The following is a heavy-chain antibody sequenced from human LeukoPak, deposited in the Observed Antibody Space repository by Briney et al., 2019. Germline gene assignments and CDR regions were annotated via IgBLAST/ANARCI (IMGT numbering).Heavy chain of an antibody. D-gene: IGHD2-2*01. Sequence: PGRSLRLSCAASGFTFSSYAMHWVRQAPGKGLEWVAVISYDGSNKYYADSVKGRFTISRDNSKNTLYLQMNSLRAEDTAVYYCAREAIVVVPAALLPDYYYYYMDVWGKGTTVTVSS. V-gene: IGHV3-30*01. CDR2: ISYDGSNK. CDR3: AREAIVVVPAALLPDYYYYYMDV. CDR1: GFTFSSYA. J-gene: IGHJ6*03.